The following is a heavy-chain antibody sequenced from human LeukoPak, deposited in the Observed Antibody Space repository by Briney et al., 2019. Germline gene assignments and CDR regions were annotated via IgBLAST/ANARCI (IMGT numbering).Heavy chain of an antibody. D-gene: IGHD2-15*01. CDR3: AGVVLRVHRMSNDAFDI. Sequence: GGSLRLSCAASGFTFSSYSMNWVRQAPGKGLEWVSSISSSSSYIYYADSVKGRFTISRDNAKNSLYLQMNSLRAEDTAVYYCAGVVLRVHRMSNDAFDIWGQGTMVTVSS. V-gene: IGHV3-21*01. J-gene: IGHJ3*02. CDR1: GFTFSSYS. CDR2: ISSSSSYI.